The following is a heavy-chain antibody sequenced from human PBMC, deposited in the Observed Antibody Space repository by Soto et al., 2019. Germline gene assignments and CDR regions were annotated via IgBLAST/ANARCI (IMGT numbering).Heavy chain of an antibody. J-gene: IGHJ4*02. V-gene: IGHV4-39*01. Sequence: SETLSLTCTVSGGSISSSSYYWGWIRQPPGKGLEWIGSIYYSGSTYYNPSLKSRVTISVDTSKNQFSLKLSSVTAADTAVYYCASGNIVVVPAEGYWGQGTLVTVSS. CDR2: IYYSGST. D-gene: IGHD2-2*01. CDR3: ASGNIVVVPAEGY. CDR1: GGSISSSSYY.